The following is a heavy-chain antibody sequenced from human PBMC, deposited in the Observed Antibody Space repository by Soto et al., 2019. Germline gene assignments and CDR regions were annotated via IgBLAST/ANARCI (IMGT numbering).Heavy chain of an antibody. V-gene: IGHV1-69*06. J-gene: IGHJ4*02. Sequence: SVKVSCKASGGTFSSYAMSWVRQAPGQGLEWMGGIIPIFGTANYAQKFQGRVTITADKSTSTAYMELSSLRSEDTAVYYCARDLRTYDYDSSGYYWDYWGQ. CDR1: GGTFSSYA. CDR2: IIPIFGTA. CDR3: ARDLRTYDYDSSGYYWDY. D-gene: IGHD3-22*01.